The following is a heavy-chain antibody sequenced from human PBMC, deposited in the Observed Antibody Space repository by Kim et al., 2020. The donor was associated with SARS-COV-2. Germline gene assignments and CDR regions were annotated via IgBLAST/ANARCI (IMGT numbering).Heavy chain of an antibody. CDR3: ARGGNYYGSGRSYFDY. V-gene: IGHV4-59*01. CDR2: IYYSGST. Sequence: SETLSLTCTVSGGSISNYYWNWIRQPPGKGLEWIGCIYYSGSTNYNPSLKSRVTISVDTSKNQFSLKLSSVTAADTAVYYCARGGNYYGSGRSYFDYWGQGTLVTVSS. CDR1: GGSISNYY. J-gene: IGHJ4*02. D-gene: IGHD3-10*01.